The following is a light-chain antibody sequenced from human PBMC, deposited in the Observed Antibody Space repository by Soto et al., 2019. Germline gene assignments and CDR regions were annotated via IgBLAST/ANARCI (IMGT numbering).Light chain of an antibody. CDR2: DAS. Sequence: EIVLPPSPATLSFSPVEISPLSFIASQSVSSYLAWYQQKPGQATRLLIYDASNRATGIKDRFSGSGSGTEFTLTINSMQSEDSAVYYCQKHNQWHINVGKGKRLEIK. CDR1: QSVSSY. J-gene: IGKJ5*01. CDR3: QKHNQWHIN. V-gene: IGKV3-11*01.